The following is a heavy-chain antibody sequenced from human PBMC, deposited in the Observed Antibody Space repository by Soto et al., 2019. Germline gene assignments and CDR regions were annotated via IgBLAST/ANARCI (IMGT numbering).Heavy chain of an antibody. D-gene: IGHD6-19*01. CDR2: INHSGSA. Sequence: PSETLSLTCAVYGGSFSGYYWSWIRQTPGKGLQWIGQINHSGSASYNPSLKSRVTISVHTSNSQFSLELSSVTAADTAVYYCARGLITGSHYSGGWYYFDSWGQRTQVTVSS. J-gene: IGHJ4*02. CDR1: GGSFSGYY. V-gene: IGHV4-34*01. CDR3: ARGLITGSHYSGGWYYFDS.